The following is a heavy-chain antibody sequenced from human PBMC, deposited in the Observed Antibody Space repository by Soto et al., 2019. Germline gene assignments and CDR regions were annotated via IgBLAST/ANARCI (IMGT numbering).Heavy chain of an antibody. J-gene: IGHJ4*02. CDR3: ATRGHIVVVPATYYFDY. Sequence: SVKVSCKASGGTFSSYAISWVRQAPGQGLEWMGGIIPIFGTANYAQKFLGRVTITADKSTSTAYMELSSLRSEDTAVYYCATRGHIVVVPATYYFDYWGQGTLVTVAS. D-gene: IGHD2-2*01. CDR2: IIPIFGTA. V-gene: IGHV1-69*06. CDR1: GGTFSSYA.